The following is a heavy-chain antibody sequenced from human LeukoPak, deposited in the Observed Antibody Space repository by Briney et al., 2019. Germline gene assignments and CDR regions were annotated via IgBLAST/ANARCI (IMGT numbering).Heavy chain of an antibody. CDR2: IYYSGRT. V-gene: IGHV4-59*11. J-gene: IGHJ4*02. D-gene: IGHD2-2*02. Sequence: SETRSLTCAVSGGSISSHYWSWIRQPPGKGLEWIGYIYYSGRTNYSPSLKSRVTISVDTSKNQFSLELSSVTAADTAVYYCARAYCDSTTCYSIPFDYWGQGTLVTVSS. CDR1: GGSISSHY. CDR3: ARAYCDSTTCYSIPFDY.